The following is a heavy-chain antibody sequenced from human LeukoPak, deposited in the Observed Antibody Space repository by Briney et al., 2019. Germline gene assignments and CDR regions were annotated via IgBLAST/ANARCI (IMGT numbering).Heavy chain of an antibody. D-gene: IGHD1-1*01. Sequence: SVKVSCKASGGTFSSYAISWVRQAPGQGLEWMGRIIPIFGTANYAQKFQGRVTMTTDTSTSTAYMELRSLRSDDTAVYYCARSGQLERRGWYNWFDPWGQGTLVTVSS. J-gene: IGHJ5*02. CDR2: IIPIFGTA. CDR1: GGTFSSYA. V-gene: IGHV1-69*05. CDR3: ARSGQLERRGWYNWFDP.